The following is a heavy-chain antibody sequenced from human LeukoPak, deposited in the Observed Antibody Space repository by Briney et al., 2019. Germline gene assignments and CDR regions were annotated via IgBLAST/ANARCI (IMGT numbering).Heavy chain of an antibody. CDR2: IKQDGSEK. D-gene: IGHD1-1*01. CDR3: ARAVRSAFDI. Sequence: GGSLRLSCAASGFTFSSSWMSWVRQAPGKGLEWVANIKQDGSEKYYVDSVKGRFTISRDNAKNSLYLQMNSLRAEDTAVYYCARAVRSAFDIWGQGTMVTVSS. V-gene: IGHV3-7*03. CDR1: GFTFSSSW. J-gene: IGHJ3*02.